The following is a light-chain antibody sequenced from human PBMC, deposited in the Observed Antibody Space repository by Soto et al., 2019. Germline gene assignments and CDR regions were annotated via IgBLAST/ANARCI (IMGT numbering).Light chain of an antibody. CDR3: ATWDDSLNGFYV. J-gene: IGLJ1*01. CDR1: SSNIGTGY. Sequence: QSVLTQPPSASGTPGQRVTISCSGSSSNIGTGYVYWYQQLPGTAPKLLIYRNNQRPSGVPDRFSGSKSGTSASLAISGLRSDDEADYFCATWDDSLNGFYVFGTGTKLTVL. CDR2: RNN. V-gene: IGLV1-47*01.